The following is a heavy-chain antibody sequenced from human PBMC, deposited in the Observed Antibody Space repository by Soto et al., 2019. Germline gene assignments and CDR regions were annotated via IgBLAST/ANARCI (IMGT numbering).Heavy chain of an antibody. CDR2: INRSGST. J-gene: IGHJ4*02. D-gene: IGHD1-26*01. CDR1: GGSFNVYY. V-gene: IGHV4-34*01. CDR3: ARGPSVGAFFDF. Sequence: QVQLQQWGAGLLKPSETLALTCAVYGGSFNVYYWTWMRQPPGKVLEWIGEINRSGSTNYNQSLKSRVTISIDTSKIQFSLTLSSVTAADTAIYYCARGPSVGAFFDFWGQGSQVTVSP.